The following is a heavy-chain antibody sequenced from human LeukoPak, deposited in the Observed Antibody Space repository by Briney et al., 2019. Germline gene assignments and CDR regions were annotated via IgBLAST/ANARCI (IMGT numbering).Heavy chain of an antibody. D-gene: IGHD3-10*01. CDR3: ARDLGYGSGTLAIDY. Sequence: SETLSLTCTVSGGSISSYYWNWIRQPPGKGLEWIGYIYNSGSTNNNPSLKSRVTISVDTSKKQFSLKLSSVTAADTAVYYCARDLGYGSGTLAIDYWGQGTLVTVSS. CDR1: GGSISSYY. CDR2: IYNSGST. V-gene: IGHV4-59*01. J-gene: IGHJ4*02.